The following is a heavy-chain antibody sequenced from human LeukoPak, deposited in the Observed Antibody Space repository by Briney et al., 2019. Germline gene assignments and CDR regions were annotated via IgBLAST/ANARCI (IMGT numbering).Heavy chain of an antibody. CDR3: AREEGGWYGLQLGY. V-gene: IGHV3-7*01. D-gene: IGHD1-1*01. J-gene: IGHJ4*02. Sequence: GGSLRLSCAASGFTFSTYWMTWVRQAPGKGLEWVANIKQDGSEKYYVDSVKGRFTISRDNAKNSLYLQMNSLRAEDTAVYYCAREEGGWYGLQLGYWGQGTLVTVSS. CDR1: GFTFSTYW. CDR2: IKQDGSEK.